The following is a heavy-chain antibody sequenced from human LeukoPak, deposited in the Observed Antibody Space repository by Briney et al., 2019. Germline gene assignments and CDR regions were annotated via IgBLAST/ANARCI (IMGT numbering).Heavy chain of an antibody. D-gene: IGHD6-13*01. V-gene: IGHV3-7*01. CDR3: ARVTSSSWTYYYYFDY. J-gene: IGHJ4*02. Sequence: GGSLRLSCAASGFTFSSNWMSWVRQAPGKGLEWVANIKQDGSEKYYVDSVKGRFTISRDNAKNSLYLKMNSLRAEDTAVYYCARVTSSSWTYYYYFDYWGQGTLVTVSS. CDR1: GFTFSSNW. CDR2: IKQDGSEK.